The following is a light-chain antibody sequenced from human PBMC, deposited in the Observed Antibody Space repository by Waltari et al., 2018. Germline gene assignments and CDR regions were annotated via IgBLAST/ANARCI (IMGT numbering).Light chain of an antibody. CDR2: DVT. V-gene: IGLV2-14*03. Sequence: QSALTQPASVSGSPGQSATISCTGTSSDVGGYNFLSWYQQHPGSAPTLMIYDVTHRPSGVSTRFSGSKSGDTASLTISGLQAADEAEYYCSSYSSTNTVVFGGGTQLTV. CDR3: SSYSSTNTVV. CDR1: SSDVGGYNF. J-gene: IGLJ3*02.